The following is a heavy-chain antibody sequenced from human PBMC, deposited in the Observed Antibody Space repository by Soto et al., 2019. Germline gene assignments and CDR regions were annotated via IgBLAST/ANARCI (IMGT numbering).Heavy chain of an antibody. Sequence: GSLRLSCAASGFTFSSYAMSWVRLAPGKGLEWVSAISGSGGSTYYADSVKGRFTISRDNSKNTLYLQMNSLRAEDTAVYYCAKDRRLLWFGESPVYYFDYWGQGTLVTVSS. CDR2: ISGSGGST. CDR1: GFTFSSYA. V-gene: IGHV3-23*01. D-gene: IGHD3-10*01. J-gene: IGHJ4*02. CDR3: AKDRRLLWFGESPVYYFDY.